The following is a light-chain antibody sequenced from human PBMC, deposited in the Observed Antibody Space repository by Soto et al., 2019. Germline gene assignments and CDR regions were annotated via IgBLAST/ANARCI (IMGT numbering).Light chain of an antibody. CDR2: EVS. V-gene: IGLV2-14*01. CDR3: SVYTRTSTYV. CDR1: SSDVGGYDY. J-gene: IGLJ1*01. Sequence: QSALTQPASVSGSPGQSITISCTGTSSDVGGYDYVSWYQLHPGKAPKLMVFEVSNRPSGVSYRFSGSRSGNTASLTISGLQPEDEGDYYCSVYTRTSTYVFGTGTKLTVL.